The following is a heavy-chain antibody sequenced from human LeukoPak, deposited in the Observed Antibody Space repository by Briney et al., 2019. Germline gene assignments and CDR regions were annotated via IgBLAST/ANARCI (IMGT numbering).Heavy chain of an antibody. D-gene: IGHD3-9*01. CDR2: INHSGST. CDR1: GGSFSGYY. Sequence: PSETLSLTCAVYGGSFSGYYWSWIRQPPGKGLEWTGEINHSGSTNYNPSLKSRVTISVDTSKNQFSLKLSSVTAADTAVYYCARGVRYFDWLSSLYYFDYWGQGTLVTVSS. V-gene: IGHV4-34*01. J-gene: IGHJ4*02. CDR3: ARGVRYFDWLSSLYYFDY.